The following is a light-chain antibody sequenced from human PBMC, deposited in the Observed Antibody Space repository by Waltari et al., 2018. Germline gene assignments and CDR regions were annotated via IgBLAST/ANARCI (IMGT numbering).Light chain of an antibody. Sequence: EIVLTQSPATLSVSPGERATLSCRASQSVSNNLAWYQQKPGQAPRLLIYGASTRATGIPARFSGSWSGAEFTLTISSLQSEDIAFYYCQQYNDWPRTFGQGTKVEIK. J-gene: IGKJ1*01. CDR3: QQYNDWPRT. CDR2: GAS. CDR1: QSVSNN. V-gene: IGKV3-15*01.